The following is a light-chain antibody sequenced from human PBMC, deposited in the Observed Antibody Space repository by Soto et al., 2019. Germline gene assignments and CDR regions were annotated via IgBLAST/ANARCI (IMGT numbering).Light chain of an antibody. Sequence: QSALTQPPSASGSPGQSVAISCTGTSSDVGGYNYVSWYQQHPGKAPQLIIYEVSKRPSGVPDRFSGSKSGNTASLTISGLQAEDEADYYCSSYAGSNPVVFGGGTKLTVL. CDR3: SSYAGSNPVV. CDR2: EVS. CDR1: SSDVGGYNY. J-gene: IGLJ2*01. V-gene: IGLV2-8*01.